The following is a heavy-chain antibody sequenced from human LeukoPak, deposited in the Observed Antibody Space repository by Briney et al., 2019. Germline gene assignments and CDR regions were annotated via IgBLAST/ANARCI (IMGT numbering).Heavy chain of an antibody. CDR1: GFTFSRYW. CDR2: INSDGSRT. V-gene: IGHV3-74*01. J-gene: IGHJ1*01. CDR3: AKDDDWGRYKH. Sequence: GGSLRLSCEASGFTFSRYWMHWVRQAPGKGLVWVSRINSDGSRTTYADSVRGRFTISRDNSKNTQSLQMNSLRAEDTAVYYCAKDDDWGRYKHWGQGTLVTVSS. D-gene: IGHD3-16*01.